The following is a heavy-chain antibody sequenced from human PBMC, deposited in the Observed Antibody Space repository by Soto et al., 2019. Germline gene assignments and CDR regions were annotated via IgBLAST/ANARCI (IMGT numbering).Heavy chain of an antibody. D-gene: IGHD6-13*01. J-gene: IGHJ4*02. CDR3: VRAGGDIAAAGSFDY. Sequence: QVQLVESGGGLVKPGGSLRLSCAASGFSFSVYSMNWIRQAPGKGLEWISYITSSGSTIYYADSVRGRFTISRDNAKNSLYLQMNSLRAEDTAVYYCVRAGGDIAAAGSFDYWGQGTLVTVSS. V-gene: IGHV3-11*01. CDR1: GFSFSVYS. CDR2: ITSSGSTI.